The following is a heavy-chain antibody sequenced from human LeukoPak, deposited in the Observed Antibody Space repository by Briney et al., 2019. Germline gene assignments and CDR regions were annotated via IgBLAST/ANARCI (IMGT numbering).Heavy chain of an antibody. CDR2: INPAGSET. CDR1: GFSFSAYW. Sequence: GGSLRLSCAASGFSFSAYWMTWVRQAPGTGLEWVANINPAGSETFHVDPVKGRFSISRDHAKNLVYLQMNSLRAEDTAVYYCATFGLVAALDLWGQGTLVTVSS. V-gene: IGHV3-7*01. J-gene: IGHJ4*02. CDR3: ATFGLVAALDL. D-gene: IGHD5-12*01.